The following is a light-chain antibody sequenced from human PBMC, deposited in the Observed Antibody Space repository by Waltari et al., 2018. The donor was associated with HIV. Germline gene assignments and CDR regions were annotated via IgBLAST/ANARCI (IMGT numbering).Light chain of an antibody. Sequence: QSVLTQPPSVSGAPGQTVTISCTGSSSNIGANYGVNWYQQRPGTAPRLLIFSDQNRPSGVPDRFSGSRSGTSASLAITGLQAEDESDYYCQSYDSSLTTVLFGGGTKLTVL. CDR3: QSYDSSLTTVL. CDR1: SSNIGANYG. V-gene: IGLV1-40*01. CDR2: SDQ. J-gene: IGLJ3*02.